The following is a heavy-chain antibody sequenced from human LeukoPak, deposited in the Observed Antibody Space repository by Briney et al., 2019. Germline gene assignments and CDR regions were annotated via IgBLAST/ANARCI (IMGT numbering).Heavy chain of an antibody. V-gene: IGHV3-23*01. J-gene: IGHJ4*02. Sequence: GGSLRLSCAASGFTFSSYAMSWVRQAPGKGLEWVSAISGSGGSTYYADSVKGRFTISRDNSKNTLYLQMNSLRAEDTAVYYCTKRGYYDSSGPYYFDYWGQGTLVTVSS. D-gene: IGHD3-22*01. CDR1: GFTFSSYA. CDR2: ISGSGGST. CDR3: TKRGYYDSSGPYYFDY.